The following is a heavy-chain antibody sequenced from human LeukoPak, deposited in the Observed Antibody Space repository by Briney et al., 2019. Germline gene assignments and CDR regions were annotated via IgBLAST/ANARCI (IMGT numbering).Heavy chain of an antibody. J-gene: IGHJ4*02. D-gene: IGHD4-17*01. CDR2: INHSGST. CDR1: GGSFSGYY. V-gene: IGHV4-34*01. CDR3: ARHRTVDDYGDSFNFDY. Sequence: SETLSLTCAVYGGSFSGYYWSWIRQPPGKGLEWIGEINHSGSTNYNPSLKSRVTISVDTSKNQFSLKLSSVTAADTAVYYCARHRTVDDYGDSFNFDYWGQGTLVTVSS.